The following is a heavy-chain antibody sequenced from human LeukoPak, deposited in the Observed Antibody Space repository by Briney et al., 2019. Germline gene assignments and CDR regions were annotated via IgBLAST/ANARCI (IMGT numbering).Heavy chain of an antibody. CDR1: GFAFSSYA. Sequence: GGSLRLSCAASGFAFSSYAMSWVRQAPGKGLEWVANIKQDGGQIYYLDSVKGRFTVSRDNAKNSLYLQMNSLRAEDTAVYYCARLGARQMLEYWGQGTLVTVSS. D-gene: IGHD4-17*01. J-gene: IGHJ4*02. V-gene: IGHV3-7*01. CDR3: ARLGARQMLEY. CDR2: IKQDGGQI.